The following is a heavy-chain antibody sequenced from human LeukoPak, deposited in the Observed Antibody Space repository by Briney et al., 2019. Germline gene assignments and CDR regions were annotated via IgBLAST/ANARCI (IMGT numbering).Heavy chain of an antibody. CDR1: GFTFDDYA. D-gene: IGHD3-9*01. J-gene: IGHJ5*02. Sequence: PGGSLRLSCAASGFTFDDYAMHWVRQAPGKGLEWVSGISWNSGSIGYADSVKGRFTISRDNAKNSLYLQMNRLRAEDTALYYCAKGGPYDILTGPNNWFDPWGQGTLVTVSS. CDR2: ISWNSGSI. V-gene: IGHV3-9*01. CDR3: AKGGPYDILTGPNNWFDP.